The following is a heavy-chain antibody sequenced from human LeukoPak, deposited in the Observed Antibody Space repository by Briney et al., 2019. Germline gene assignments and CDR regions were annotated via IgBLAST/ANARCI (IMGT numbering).Heavy chain of an antibody. CDR2: IYYSGST. J-gene: IGHJ4*02. CDR3: ARERGQLRHETYYFDY. CDR1: GGSISSYY. D-gene: IGHD1-7*01. Sequence: SETLSLTCTVSGGSISSYYWSWIRQPPGKGLEWIGYIYYSGSTNYNPSLKSRVTISVDTSKNQFSLKLSSVTAADTAVYYCARERGQLRHETYYFDYWGQGTLVTVSS. V-gene: IGHV4-59*01.